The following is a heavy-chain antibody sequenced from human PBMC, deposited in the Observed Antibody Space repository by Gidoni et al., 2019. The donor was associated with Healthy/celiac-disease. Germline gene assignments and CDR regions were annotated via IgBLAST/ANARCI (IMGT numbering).Heavy chain of an antibody. CDR2: ISAYNGNT. CDR1: GYTFPSYG. D-gene: IGHD6-13*01. V-gene: IGHV1-18*01. Sequence: QVQLVQSGADLKKPWASVKVSCKASGYTFPSYGISWVRQATGQGREWMGWISAYNGNTNYEQKLQGRGTMTTDTSTSTAYMELRSLRSDDTAVYYCARDSIIAAAGALYYYYYMDVWGKGTTVTVSS. CDR3: ARDSIIAAAGALYYYYYMDV. J-gene: IGHJ6*03.